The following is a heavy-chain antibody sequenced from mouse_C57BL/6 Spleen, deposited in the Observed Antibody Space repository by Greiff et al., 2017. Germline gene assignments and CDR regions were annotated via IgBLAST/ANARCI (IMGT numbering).Heavy chain of an antibody. D-gene: IGHD2-3*01. CDR1: CYTFTSYC. J-gene: IGHJ2*01. Sequence: VQLQQPVAELVQPGASVKLSCKASCYTFTSYCMHWVKQRPGRGLEWIGRIDPTSGGTKYNEKFKSKATLTVDKPSSTAYMQLSRLTSEDSAFYCCPRDGYYFDTWRPGDTLPVST. V-gene: IGHV1-72*01. CDR3: PRDGYYFDT. CDR2: IDPTSGGT.